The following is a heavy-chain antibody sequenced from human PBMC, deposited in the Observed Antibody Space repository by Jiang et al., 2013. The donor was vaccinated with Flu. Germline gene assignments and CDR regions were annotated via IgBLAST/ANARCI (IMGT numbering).Heavy chain of an antibody. D-gene: IGHD3-10*01. CDR2: INPNSGGT. CDR1: GYTFTGYY. CDR3: ARGVDYYGSGYGMDV. V-gene: IGHV1-2*04. Sequence: SVKVSCKASGYTFTGYYMHWVRQAPGQGLEWMGWINPNSGGTNYAQKFQGWVTMTRDTSISTAYMELSRLRSDDTAVYYCARGVDYYGSGYGMDVWGQGTTVTVSS. J-gene: IGHJ6*02.